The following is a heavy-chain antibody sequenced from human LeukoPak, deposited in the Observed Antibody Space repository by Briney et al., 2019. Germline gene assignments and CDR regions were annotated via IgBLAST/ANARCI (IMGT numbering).Heavy chain of an antibody. CDR2: TYYKSKWYS. CDR1: GDSVSSNNAA. Sequence: SQTLSLACAISGDSVSSNNAASNWVRQSPSGGLEWLGRTYYKSKWYSDYAVSVKGRITINPDTSTNQFSLRLNSVTPEDTAVYYCARAYYGSGPLPRRFDPWGQGTLVTVSS. CDR3: ARAYYGSGPLPRRFDP. D-gene: IGHD3-10*01. V-gene: IGHV6-1*01. J-gene: IGHJ5*02.